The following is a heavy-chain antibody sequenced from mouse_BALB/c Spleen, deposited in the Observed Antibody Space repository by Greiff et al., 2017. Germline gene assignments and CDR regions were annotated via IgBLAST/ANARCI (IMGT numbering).Heavy chain of an antibody. D-gene: IGHD2-14*01. V-gene: IGHV5-17*02. Sequence: EVMLVESGGGLVQPGGSRKLSCAASGFTFSSFGMHWVRQAPEKGLEWVAYISSGSSTIYYADTVKGRFTISRDNPKNTLFLQMTSLRSEDTAMYYCARPRYDGNYYAMDYWGQGTSVTVSS. J-gene: IGHJ4*01. CDR3: ARPRYDGNYYAMDY. CDR1: GFTFSSFG. CDR2: ISSGSSTI.